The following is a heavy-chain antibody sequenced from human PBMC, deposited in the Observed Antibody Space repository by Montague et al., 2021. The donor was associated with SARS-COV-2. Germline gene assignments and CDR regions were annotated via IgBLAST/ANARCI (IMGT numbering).Heavy chain of an antibody. J-gene: IGHJ4*02. CDR1: GGSTSSYF. V-gene: IGHV4-59*13. CDR2: FYHSGGT. D-gene: IGHD3-10*01. CDR3: ARSGAVPMD. Sequence: SETLSLTCTVSGGSTSSYFWSWIRQSPGKGLEWIGYFYHSGGTKYNPSLKSRVTISGDTSKNQFSLKLSSVTTADTAVYYCARSGAVPMDWGQGTLVTVSS.